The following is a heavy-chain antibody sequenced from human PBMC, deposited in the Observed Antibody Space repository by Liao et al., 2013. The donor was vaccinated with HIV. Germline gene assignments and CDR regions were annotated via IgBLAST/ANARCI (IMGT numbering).Heavy chain of an antibody. CDR2: IYTSGST. D-gene: IGHD2-2*01. Sequence: QVQLQESGPGLVKPSETLSLTCKVSGGSISSYYWSWIRQPAGKGLEWIGRIYTSGSTNYNPSLKSRVTMSVDTSKNQFSLKLSSVTAADTAVYYCRGVVVPAARDYYYVLHGRLGQRDQRSPSP. V-gene: IGHV4-4*07. CDR3: RGVVVPAARDYYYVLHGR. J-gene: IGHJ6*03. CDR1: GGSISSYY.